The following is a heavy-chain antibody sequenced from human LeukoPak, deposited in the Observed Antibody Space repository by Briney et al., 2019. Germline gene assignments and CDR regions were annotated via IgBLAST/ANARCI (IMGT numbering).Heavy chain of an antibody. V-gene: IGHV4-59*01. Sequence: SETLSLTCTVSGGSISSYYWSWIRQPPGKGLEWIGYIYHSGSTKYNPSLKSRVTISVDTSKNQFSLNLSSVTAADTAVYYCARVSSSWYANFDYWGLGTLVTVSS. CDR3: ARVSSSWYANFDY. CDR1: GGSISSYY. CDR2: IYHSGST. D-gene: IGHD6-13*01. J-gene: IGHJ4*02.